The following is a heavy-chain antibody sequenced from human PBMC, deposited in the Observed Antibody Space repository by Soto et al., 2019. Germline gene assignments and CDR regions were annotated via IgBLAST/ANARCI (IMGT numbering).Heavy chain of an antibody. CDR3: ARHVNLPLAGTGFDS. Sequence: SETLSLTCTVSGGSSSGYYWSWLRQPTGKGLEWIGYIYSIGSTNYNPSLRSRVTMSIDTSQEQFSLKLSSVTATDTAVYYCARHVNLPLAGTGFDSWGQGTLVTVSS. D-gene: IGHD6-19*01. CDR2: IYSIGST. V-gene: IGHV4-59*08. J-gene: IGHJ5*01. CDR1: GGSSSGYY.